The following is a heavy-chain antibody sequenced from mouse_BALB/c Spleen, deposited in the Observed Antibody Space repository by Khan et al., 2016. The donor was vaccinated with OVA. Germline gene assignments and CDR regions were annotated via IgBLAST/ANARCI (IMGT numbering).Heavy chain of an antibody. CDR1: GYSFTTYY. CDR3: TGHGFVAWFTY. D-gene: IGHD2-2*01. CDR2: IDPFSGDT. V-gene: IGHV1S135*01. J-gene: IGHJ3*01. Sequence: VQLKQSGPELMKPGTSVKISCKASGYSFTTYYIHWVMQSHGKSLEWIGYIDPFSGDTTFNQKFKGKATLTVDKSSSTAYIHLSNLTSEDSAIYYCTGHGFVAWFTYWGQGTLVTVSA.